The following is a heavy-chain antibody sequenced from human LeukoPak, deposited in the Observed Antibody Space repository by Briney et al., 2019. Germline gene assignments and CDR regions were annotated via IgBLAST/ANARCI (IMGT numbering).Heavy chain of an antibody. D-gene: IGHD5-12*01. V-gene: IGHV3-53*01. CDR1: GFTVSSNY. Sequence: GGSLRLSCAASGFTVSSNYMSWVRQAPGKGLERVSVIYSGGSTYYADSVKGRFTISRDNSKNTLYLQMNSLRAEDTAVYYCARAPWGGCDFDYWGQGTLVTVSS. CDR2: IYSGGST. CDR3: ARAPWGGCDFDY. J-gene: IGHJ4*02.